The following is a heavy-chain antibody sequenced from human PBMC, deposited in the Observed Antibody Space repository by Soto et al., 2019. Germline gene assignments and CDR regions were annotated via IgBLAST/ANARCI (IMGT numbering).Heavy chain of an antibody. CDR1: GDSISDNY. Sequence: PSETLSLTCTVSGDSISDNYWSWIRQPPGKTLEWIGYMYYTGSTNYNPSLKSRVTMSVDTSKNQFSLRLSSVTAADTAVYYCVRRGRTSNGDWFDLWGQGILVTVS. CDR3: VRRGRTSNGDWFDL. D-gene: IGHD3-3*02. CDR2: MYYTGST. J-gene: IGHJ5*02. V-gene: IGHV4-59*12.